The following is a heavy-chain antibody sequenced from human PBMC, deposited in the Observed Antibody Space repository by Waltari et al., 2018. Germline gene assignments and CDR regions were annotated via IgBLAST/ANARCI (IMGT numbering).Heavy chain of an antibody. CDR3: ARDRRGYFDY. Sequence: EVQLVESGGGLVKPVGSLRLSCEASGFTFSGYIMSWVRQAPGKGLEWVSSISGDSRFIYYADSVNGRFTISSDDAKNSLYLQMNSLRVEDTAVYYCARDRRGYFDYWGPGTLVSVSS. CDR2: ISGDSRFI. D-gene: IGHD3-16*01. CDR1: GFTFSGYI. V-gene: IGHV3-21*01. J-gene: IGHJ4*02.